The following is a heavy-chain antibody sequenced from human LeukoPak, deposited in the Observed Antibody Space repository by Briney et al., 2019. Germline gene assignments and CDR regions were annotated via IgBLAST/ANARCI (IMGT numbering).Heavy chain of an antibody. J-gene: IGHJ4*02. CDR2: INHSGST. Sequence: SETLSLTCAVHGGSFRGYYWSWIRQPPGKGLEWIGEINHSGSTNYNPSLKSRVTISVDTSKNQFSLKLSSVTAADTAVYYCARGQSDCSGGSCSYYFDYWGQGTLVTVSS. CDR3: ARGQSDCSGGSCSYYFDY. V-gene: IGHV4-34*01. CDR1: GGSFRGYY. D-gene: IGHD2-15*01.